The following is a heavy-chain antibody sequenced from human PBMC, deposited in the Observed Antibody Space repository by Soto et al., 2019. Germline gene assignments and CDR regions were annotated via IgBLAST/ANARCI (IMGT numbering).Heavy chain of an antibody. CDR1: GYTFTGYY. CDR2: INPNSGGT. J-gene: IGHJ3*02. CDR3: ERDRDYDTLNGYYPLAFDI. V-gene: IGHV1-2*02. D-gene: IGHD3-9*01. Sequence: VASVKVSCKASGYTFTGYYMHWVRQAPGQGLEWMGWINPNSGGTNYAQKFQGRVTMTRDTSISTAYMELSRLRSDDTAVYYCERDRDYDTLNGYYPLAFDIWGQGTMVTVSS.